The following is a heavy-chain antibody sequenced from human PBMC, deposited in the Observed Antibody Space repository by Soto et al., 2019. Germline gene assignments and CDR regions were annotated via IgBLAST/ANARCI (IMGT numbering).Heavy chain of an antibody. J-gene: IGHJ4*02. D-gene: IGHD7-27*01. CDR2: IYDGGRT. CDR3: ARGPSGDKVDS. Sequence: QVQLQESGPGLVKPSQTLSLTCTVSGGSISTVDYWWSWIRQSPDMGLEWIGHIYDGGRTYNNPSLVSRVTRSVGTSKSQLSLTLSSVSAADTAVYYCARGPSGDKVDSWGQGTLVTVSS. V-gene: IGHV4-30-4*01. CDR1: GGSISTVDYW.